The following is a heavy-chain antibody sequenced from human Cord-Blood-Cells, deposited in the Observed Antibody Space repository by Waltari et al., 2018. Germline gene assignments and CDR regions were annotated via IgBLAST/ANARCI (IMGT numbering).Heavy chain of an antibody. CDR1: GWSFSGYY. J-gene: IGHJ3*02. CDR3: ARWNWGSGAFDI. D-gene: IGHD7-27*01. Sequence: QVQLQQWGAGLLKPSETLSLTCAVYGWSFSGYYWSWIRQPPGKGLEWIGEINHSGSTNYNPSLKSRVTISVDTSKNQFSLKLSSVTAADTAVYYCARWNWGSGAFDIWGQGTMVTVSS. V-gene: IGHV4-34*01. CDR2: INHSGST.